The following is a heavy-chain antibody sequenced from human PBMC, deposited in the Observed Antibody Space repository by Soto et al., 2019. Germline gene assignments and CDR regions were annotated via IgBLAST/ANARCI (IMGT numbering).Heavy chain of an antibody. CDR3: AKEYCSSNSCWDYYYYYYGMDV. CDR1: GFTFSSYW. V-gene: IGHV3-7*01. Sequence: EVQLVESGGGLVQPGGSLRLSCAASGFTFSSYWMSWVRQAPGKGLEWVANIKQDGTEKYYVDSVKGRFTISRDNAKNSVYLQMNSLRAEDTAVYYCAKEYCSSNSCWDYYYYYYGMDVWGQGTTVTVSS. CDR2: IKQDGTEK. D-gene: IGHD2-2*01. J-gene: IGHJ6*02.